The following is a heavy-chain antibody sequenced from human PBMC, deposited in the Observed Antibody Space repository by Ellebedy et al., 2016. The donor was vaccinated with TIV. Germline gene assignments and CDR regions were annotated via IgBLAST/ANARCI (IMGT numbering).Heavy chain of an antibody. CDR1: GFTFSSYA. Sequence: GESLKISCAASGFTFSSYAMSRVRQAPGKGLNWGAVISYDGSVKYYADSVKGRFTISRDNSKNTLYLQMNSLRPEDTAVYYCAKEYDSGGYSSFFDYWGQGTLVTVSS. CDR2: ISYDGSVK. CDR3: AKEYDSGGYSSFFDY. V-gene: IGHV3-30*18. J-gene: IGHJ4*02. D-gene: IGHD3-22*01.